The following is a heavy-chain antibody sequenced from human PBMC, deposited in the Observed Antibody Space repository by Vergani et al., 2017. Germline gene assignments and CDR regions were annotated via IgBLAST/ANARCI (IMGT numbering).Heavy chain of an antibody. CDR2: ISSSSSYI. CDR3: AREESMGNYFFDY. CDR1: GFTFSSYS. D-gene: IGHD1-7*01. Sequence: EVQLVESGGGLVKPGGSLRLSCAASGFTFSSYSMNWVRQAPGKGLEWVSSISSSSSYIYYADSVKGRFTISRDNAKNSLYLQMNSLRAEDTAVYYCAREESMGNYFFDYWGQGTLVTVSS. J-gene: IGHJ4*02. V-gene: IGHV3-21*01.